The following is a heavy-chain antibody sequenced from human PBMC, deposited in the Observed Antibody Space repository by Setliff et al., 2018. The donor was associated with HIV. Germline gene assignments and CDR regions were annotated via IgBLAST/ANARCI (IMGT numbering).Heavy chain of an antibody. Sequence: SGPTLVNPTQTFTLTCTFSGFSLSTSGMCVSWIRQPPGKGLEWIGYIYYRGNTYYNPSLKSRVTISVDTSKNQFSLKLRSVTAADTAVYYCARQGTYTHYMDVWGKGTTVTVSS. CDR1: GFSLSTSGMC. CDR3: ARQGTYTHYMDV. V-gene: IGHV4-39*01. D-gene: IGHD3-16*01. CDR2: IYYRGNT. J-gene: IGHJ6*03.